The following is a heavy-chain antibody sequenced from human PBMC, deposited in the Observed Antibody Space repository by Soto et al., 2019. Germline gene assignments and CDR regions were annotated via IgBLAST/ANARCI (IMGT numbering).Heavy chain of an antibody. CDR2: IIPIFGTA. J-gene: IGHJ4*02. V-gene: IGHV1-69*13. Sequence: SVKVSCKASGGTFSSYAISWVRQAPGQGLEWMGGIIPIFGTANYAQKFQGRVTITADESTSTAYMELSSLRSEDTAVYYCASGSDYYDSSGTDSDYWGQGTLATVSS. CDR3: ASGSDYYDSSGTDSDY. CDR1: GGTFSSYA. D-gene: IGHD3-22*01.